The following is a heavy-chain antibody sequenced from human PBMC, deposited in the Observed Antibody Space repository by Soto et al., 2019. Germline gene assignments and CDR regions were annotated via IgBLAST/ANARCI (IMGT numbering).Heavy chain of an antibody. V-gene: IGHV3-21*01. CDR1: GFTFSSYS. CDR3: ARAKGYCTNGVCLYPPYFDY. D-gene: IGHD2-8*01. Sequence: EVQLVESGGGLVKPGGSLRLSCAASGFTFSSYSMNWVRQAPGKGLEWVSSISSSSSYIYYADSVKGRFTISRDNAKNSLYLQMNSLRAEDTAVYYCARAKGYCTNGVCLYPPYFDYWGQGTLVTVSS. J-gene: IGHJ4*02. CDR2: ISSSSSYI.